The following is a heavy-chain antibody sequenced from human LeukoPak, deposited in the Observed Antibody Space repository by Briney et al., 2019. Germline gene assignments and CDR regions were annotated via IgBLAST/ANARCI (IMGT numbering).Heavy chain of an antibody. V-gene: IGHV1-8*01. Sequence: ASVKVSCKASGYTFTSYDINWVRQATGQGLEWMGWMNPNSGNTGYAQKFQGRVTMTRNTSISTAYMELSSLRSEDTAVYYCAKLATSDTGETYWGQGTLVTVSS. CDR1: GYTFTSYD. CDR2: MNPNSGNT. D-gene: IGHD3-16*01. J-gene: IGHJ4*02. CDR3: AKLATSDTGETY.